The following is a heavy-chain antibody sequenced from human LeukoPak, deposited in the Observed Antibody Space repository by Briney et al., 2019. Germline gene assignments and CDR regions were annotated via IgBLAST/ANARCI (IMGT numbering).Heavy chain of an antibody. V-gene: IGHV3-23*01. D-gene: IGHD3-16*02. Sequence: GGSLRLSCAASGFTFSSYAMSWVRQAPGKGLEWVSAISGSGGSTYYADSVKGRFTISRDNSKNTLYLQMNSLRAEDTAVYYCAKTRRRVTFGGVIGHDAFDIWGQGTMVIVSS. CDR1: GFTFSSYA. CDR2: ISGSGGST. CDR3: AKTRRRVTFGGVIGHDAFDI. J-gene: IGHJ3*02.